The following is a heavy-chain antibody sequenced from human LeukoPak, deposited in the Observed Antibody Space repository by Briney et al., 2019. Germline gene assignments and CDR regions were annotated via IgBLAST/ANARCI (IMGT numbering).Heavy chain of an antibody. V-gene: IGHV4-59*01. D-gene: IGHD3-3*01. CDR2: IYYSGST. Sequence: PSGTLSLTCTVSGGSISSYYWSWIRQPPGKGLEWIWYIYYSGSTNYNPSLKSRVTISVDTSKNQFSLKLSSVTAADTAVYYCARVLPNLEWLPHYYMDVWGKGTTVTVS. J-gene: IGHJ6*03. CDR1: GGSISSYY. CDR3: ARVLPNLEWLPHYYMDV.